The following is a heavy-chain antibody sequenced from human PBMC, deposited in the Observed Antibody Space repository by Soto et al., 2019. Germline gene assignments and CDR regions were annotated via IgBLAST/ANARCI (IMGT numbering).Heavy chain of an antibody. Sequence: QVQLVQSGAEVKKPGSSVKVSCKASGGTFSSYTISWVRQAPGQGLEWMGRIIPILGIANYAQKFQGRVTITADKSPSTAYMELSSLRSEDTAVYYCAKVERLYYYYGMDVWGQGTTVTVSS. J-gene: IGHJ6*02. CDR3: AKVERLYYYYGMDV. CDR1: GGTFSSYT. CDR2: IIPILGIA. V-gene: IGHV1-69*02. D-gene: IGHD1-1*01.